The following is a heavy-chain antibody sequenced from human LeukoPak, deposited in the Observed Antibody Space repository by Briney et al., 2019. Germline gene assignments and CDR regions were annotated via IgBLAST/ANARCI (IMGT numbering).Heavy chain of an antibody. D-gene: IGHD3-3*01. CDR2: INHSGST. Sequence: PSETLSLTCAVYGGSFSGYYWSWIRQPPGKGLEWIGEINHSGSTNYNPSLKSRVTISVDTSKNQFSLKLSSVTAADTAVHYCARGPDDSLITIFGVVIKYGMDVWGQGTTVTVSS. V-gene: IGHV4-34*01. CDR3: ARGPDDSLITIFGVVIKYGMDV. J-gene: IGHJ6*02. CDR1: GGSFSGYY.